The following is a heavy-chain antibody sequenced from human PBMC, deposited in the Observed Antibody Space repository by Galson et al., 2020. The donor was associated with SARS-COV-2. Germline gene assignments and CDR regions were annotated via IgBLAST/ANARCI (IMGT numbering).Heavy chain of an antibody. CDR2: ISYDGSNK. J-gene: IGHJ1*01. V-gene: IGHV3-30-3*01. D-gene: IGHD1-26*01. CDR1: GFTFSSYA. Sequence: GGSLRLSCAASGFTFSSYAMHWVRQAPGKGLEWVAVISYDGSNKYYADSVKGRFTISRDNSKNTLYLQMNSLRAEDTAVYYCARPYSGSYLEYFKHWGQGTLVTVSS. CDR3: ARPYSGSYLEYFKH.